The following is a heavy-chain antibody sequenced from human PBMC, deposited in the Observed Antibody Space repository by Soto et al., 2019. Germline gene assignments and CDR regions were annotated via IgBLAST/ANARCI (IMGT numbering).Heavy chain of an antibody. J-gene: IGHJ6*02. Sequence: PGGSRRLSCEASGFKFGDYAMHWVRQAPGKGLEWVSGVSWNSEIVGYADSVKGRFTISRDNAKNSLYLAMNSLRTEDTALYYCAKDRGPCSCNKCSRLYYSSEMDVWGQGTTVTVSS. V-gene: IGHV3-9*01. D-gene: IGHD3-10*01. CDR2: VSWNSEIV. CDR1: GFKFGDYA. CDR3: AKDRGPCSCNKCSRLYYSSEMDV.